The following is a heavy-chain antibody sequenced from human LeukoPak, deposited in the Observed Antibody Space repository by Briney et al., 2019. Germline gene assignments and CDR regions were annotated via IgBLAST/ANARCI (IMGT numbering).Heavy chain of an antibody. CDR2: ISAYNGNT. CDR1: GYTFASYG. Sequence: GASVKVSCTASGYTFASYGISWVRQAPGQGFEWMGWISAYNGNTNYAQKLQGRVTMTTDTSTSTAYMELRSLRSDDTAVYYCARVGAVVNYYYYYMDVWGKGTTVTVSS. D-gene: IGHD4-23*01. CDR3: ARVGAVVNYYYYYMDV. J-gene: IGHJ6*03. V-gene: IGHV1-18*01.